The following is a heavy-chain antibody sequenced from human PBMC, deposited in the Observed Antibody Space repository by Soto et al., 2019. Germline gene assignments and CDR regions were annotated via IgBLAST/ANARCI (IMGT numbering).Heavy chain of an antibody. Sequence: PGWSLRLSCAASGFTFSSYAMHWVRQAPGKGLEWVAVISYDGSNKYYADSVKGRFTISRDNSKNTLYLQMNSLRAEDTAVYYCARMRKLAVIYYYYGMDVWGQGTTVTVSS. CDR1: GFTFSSYA. CDR2: ISYDGSNK. D-gene: IGHD6-6*01. V-gene: IGHV3-30-3*01. J-gene: IGHJ6*02. CDR3: ARMRKLAVIYYYYGMDV.